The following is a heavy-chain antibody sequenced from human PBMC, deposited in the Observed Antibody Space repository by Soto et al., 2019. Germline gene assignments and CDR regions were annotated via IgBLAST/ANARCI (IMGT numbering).Heavy chain of an antibody. D-gene: IGHD6-19*01. CDR1: GFTFDDYA. CDR2: ISWNSGSI. J-gene: IGHJ4*02. V-gene: IGHV3-9*01. Sequence: EVQLVESGGGLVQPGRSLRLSCAASGFTFDDYAMHWVRQAPGKGLEWVSGISWNSGSIGYADSVKGRFTISRDNAKNLLYLQMNSLRAEDTALYYCAKARGLVLSFYFDYWGQGTLVTVSS. CDR3: AKARGLVLSFYFDY.